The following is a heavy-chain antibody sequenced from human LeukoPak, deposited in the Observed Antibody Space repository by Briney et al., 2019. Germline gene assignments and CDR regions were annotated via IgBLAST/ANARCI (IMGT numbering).Heavy chain of an antibody. Sequence: SETLSLTCTVSGXSIRSYYWSWIRQPPRKGLEWIGYSHYSGTTDYNPSLKSRVTISVDTSKNQLSLKVSDVTAADTAVYYCARAGGLSSSPLDLDYWGQGTLVTVSS. CDR1: GXSIRSYY. J-gene: IGHJ4*02. CDR2: SHYSGTT. CDR3: ARAGGLSSSPLDLDY. D-gene: IGHD6-6*01. V-gene: IGHV4-59*01.